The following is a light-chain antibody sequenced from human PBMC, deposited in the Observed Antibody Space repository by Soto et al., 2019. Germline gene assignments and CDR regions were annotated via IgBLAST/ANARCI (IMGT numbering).Light chain of an antibody. J-gene: IGLJ1*01. Sequence: QSALTQPASVSGSPGQSITISCTGTSSDVGSYNLVSWYQQHPGKAPKLMIYEGSKWPSGVSNRFSGSKSGNTAPLTISGLQAEDEADYYCCSYAGSSTYVFGTGTKVTVL. CDR2: EGS. CDR1: SSDVGSYNL. V-gene: IGLV2-23*01. CDR3: CSYAGSSTYV.